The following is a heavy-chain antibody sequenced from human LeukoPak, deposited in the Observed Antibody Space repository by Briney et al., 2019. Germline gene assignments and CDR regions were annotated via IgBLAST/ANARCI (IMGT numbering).Heavy chain of an antibody. CDR2: IKQDGSEK. V-gene: IGHV3-7*04. CDR3: ARHSSSWEFDQ. J-gene: IGHJ4*02. D-gene: IGHD6-13*01. Sequence: PGGSLRLSCAASGFTFRSYWMSWVRQAPGKGLEWVANIKQDGSEKYYVDSAKGRFTISRDNAKNSLYLQMNSLRAEDTAAYYCARHSSSWEFDQWVQGTLVIVSS. CDR1: GFTFRSYW.